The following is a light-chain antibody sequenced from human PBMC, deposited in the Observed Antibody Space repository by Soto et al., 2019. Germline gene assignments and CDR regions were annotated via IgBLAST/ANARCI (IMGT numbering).Light chain of an antibody. Sequence: AIQMTQSPSSLSASVGDRVTITCRASQGIRNDLGWYQHKPGKAPKLLIYAASSLQSGVPSRFSGSGSGTDITLTLSRLEPEDFAVYYCQQYGNSPQVTFGQGTRLEIK. J-gene: IGKJ5*01. CDR3: QQYGNSPQVT. V-gene: IGKV1-6*01. CDR2: AAS. CDR1: QGIRND.